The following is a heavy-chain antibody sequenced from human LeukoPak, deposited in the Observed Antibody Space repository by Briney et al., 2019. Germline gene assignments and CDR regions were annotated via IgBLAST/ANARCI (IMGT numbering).Heavy chain of an antibody. J-gene: IGHJ4*02. D-gene: IGHD6-19*01. CDR3: AKLKAVAGLGIDY. CDR1: GFTFSSYG. Sequence: SGGSLRLSCAASGFTFSSYGMSWVRQAPGKGLEWVSAISGSGGSTYYADSVKGRFTISRDNSKNTLYLQMNSLRAEDTAVYYCAKLKAVAGLGIDYWGQGTLVTVSS. V-gene: IGHV3-23*01. CDR2: ISGSGGST.